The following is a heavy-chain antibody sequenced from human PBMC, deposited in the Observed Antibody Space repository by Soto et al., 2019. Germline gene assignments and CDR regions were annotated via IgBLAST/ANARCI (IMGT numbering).Heavy chain of an antibody. J-gene: IGHJ6*02. CDR2: ISSSSSTI. V-gene: IGHV3-48*02. CDR1: GFTFSSYS. CDR3: AGGIPAYCGGDCYYGMDV. D-gene: IGHD2-21*01. Sequence: GGSLRLSCAASGFTFSSYSMNWVRQAPGKGLEWVSYISSSSSTIYYEDSVKGRFTISRDNAKNSLYLQMNSLRDEDSAVYYGAGGIPAYCGGDCYYGMDVWGQGTTVTVSS.